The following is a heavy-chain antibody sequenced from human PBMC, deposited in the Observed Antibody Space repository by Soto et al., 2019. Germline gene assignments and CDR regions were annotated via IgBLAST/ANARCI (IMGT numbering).Heavy chain of an antibody. D-gene: IGHD1-26*01. CDR1: GFTFSIYA. J-gene: IGHJ4*02. Sequence: EVQLLESGGGLVQPGGSLRLSCAASGFTFSIYAMNWVRQAPGKGLEWVAGIIGAGAPYYADPVKGRFTISRDNSKNTLYLQIKSLRDEDTALYFCAKDVTPDSRWDIDYWGQGTLVTVSS. CDR2: IIGAGAP. CDR3: AKDVTPDSRWDIDY. V-gene: IGHV3-23*01.